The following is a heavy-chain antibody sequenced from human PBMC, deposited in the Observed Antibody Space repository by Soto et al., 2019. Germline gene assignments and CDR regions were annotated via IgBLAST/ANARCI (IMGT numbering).Heavy chain of an antibody. J-gene: IGHJ5*02. CDR3: ARGMWYPTLHNWFDP. CDR1: GYTFTGYY. D-gene: IGHD2-15*01. V-gene: IGHV1-2*04. Sequence: GASVKVSCKASGYTFTGYYMHWVRQAPGQGLEWMGWINPNSGGTNYAQKFQGWVTMTRDTSISTAYMELSRLRSDDTAVYYCARGMWYPTLHNWFDPWGQGTLVTVSS. CDR2: INPNSGGT.